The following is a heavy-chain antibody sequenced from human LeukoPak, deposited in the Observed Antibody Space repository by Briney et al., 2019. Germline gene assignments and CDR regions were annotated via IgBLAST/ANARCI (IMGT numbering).Heavy chain of an antibody. CDR1: GYTFSSHW. D-gene: IGHD4/OR15-4a*01. CDR2: IKQGGSEK. V-gene: IGHV3-7*01. J-gene: IGHJ4*02. CDR3: ARGPSYGDRSDFLDY. Sequence: GGSLRLSCAASGYTFSSHWMSYVRQAPGKGLEWVADIKQGGSEKYYVDSVKGRFTISRDNGKNSLYLQMNSLRAEDTAVYYCARGPSYGDRSDFLDYWGQGTLVTVSS.